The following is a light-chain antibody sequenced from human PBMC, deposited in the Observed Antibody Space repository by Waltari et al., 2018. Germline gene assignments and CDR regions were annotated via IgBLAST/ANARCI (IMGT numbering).Light chain of an antibody. Sequence: DIVFTQSPGTLSLSVGERATDSCRASESVSRSLAWYQQKPGQAPRLLIYGASTRATGIPDRFSGSGSGTDFSLTISRLEPDDFAVYYCQHYLRLPVTFGQGTTVEI. J-gene: IGKJ1*01. CDR3: QHYLRLPVT. CDR2: GAS. CDR1: ESVSRS. V-gene: IGKV3-20*01.